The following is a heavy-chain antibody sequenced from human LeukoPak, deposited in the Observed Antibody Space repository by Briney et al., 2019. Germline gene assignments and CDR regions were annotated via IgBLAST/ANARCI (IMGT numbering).Heavy chain of an antibody. CDR3: ARGSRWLGDY. J-gene: IGHJ4*02. D-gene: IGHD5-24*01. V-gene: IGHV1-46*01. CDR2: INTSGGST. CDR1: GYRFTSYY. Sequence: ASVRVSCKASGYRFTSYYMHWIRQAPGQGLEWMGVINTSGGSTSYEQKFQDRVTMTRDTSTSTVYMELSSLRSEDTAVYYCARGSRWLGDYWGQGTLVTVSS.